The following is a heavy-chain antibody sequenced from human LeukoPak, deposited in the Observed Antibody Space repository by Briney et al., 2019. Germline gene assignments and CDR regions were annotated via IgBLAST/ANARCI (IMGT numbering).Heavy chain of an antibody. Sequence: ASVKVSCKVSGYTLTELSMHWVRQAPGKGLEWMGGFDPEDGETIYAQKFQGRVTMTEDTSTDTAYMELSSLRSEDTAVYYCATLPLLRYFDWLLYSYFDYWGQGTLVTVSP. J-gene: IGHJ4*02. CDR2: FDPEDGET. CDR1: GYTLTELS. V-gene: IGHV1-24*01. CDR3: ATLPLLRYFDWLLYSYFDY. D-gene: IGHD3-9*01.